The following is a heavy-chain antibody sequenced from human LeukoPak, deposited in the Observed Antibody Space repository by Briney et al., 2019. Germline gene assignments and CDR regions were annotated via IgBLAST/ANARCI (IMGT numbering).Heavy chain of an antibody. Sequence: GGSLRLSCTASGFTFSSYAMSWVRQAPGKGLEWVSAISGSGGSTYYADSVKGRFTISRDNSKNTLYLQMNSLKAEDTAVYYCAKGLGYCSGGSCYSVGNYGMDVWGQGTTVTVSS. CDR2: ISGSGGST. D-gene: IGHD2-15*01. V-gene: IGHV3-23*01. CDR3: AKGLGYCSGGSCYSVGNYGMDV. CDR1: GFTFSSYA. J-gene: IGHJ6*02.